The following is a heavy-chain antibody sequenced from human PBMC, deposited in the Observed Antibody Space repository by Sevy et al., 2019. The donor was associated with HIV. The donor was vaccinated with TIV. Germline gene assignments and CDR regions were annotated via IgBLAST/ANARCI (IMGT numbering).Heavy chain of an antibody. D-gene: IGHD1-1*01. Sequence: GGSLRLSCAASGFTFSSYSMNWVRQAPGKGLEWVSYISSSSSTIYYADSVKGRFTNSRDNAKNSRYLQMNSLRDEDTAVYYCARDHGNPDYYYYGMDVWGQGTTVTVSS. V-gene: IGHV3-48*02. CDR1: GFTFSSYS. CDR3: ARDHGNPDYYYYGMDV. J-gene: IGHJ6*02. CDR2: ISSSSSTI.